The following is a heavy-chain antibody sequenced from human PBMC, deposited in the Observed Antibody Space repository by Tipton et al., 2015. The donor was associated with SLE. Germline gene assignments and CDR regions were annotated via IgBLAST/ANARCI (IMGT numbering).Heavy chain of an antibody. Sequence: LRLSCTVSGGSVSSCCYYWSWIRQPPGKGLEWIGYIYYSGSTKYNPSLKSRVTISLDTSKNQFSLKLSSVTAADTAVYYCARALNPLRVSPWGQGTLVTVSS. V-gene: IGHV4-61*01. D-gene: IGHD4-23*01. CDR1: GGSVSSCCYY. J-gene: IGHJ5*02. CDR3: ARALNPLRVSP. CDR2: IYYSGST.